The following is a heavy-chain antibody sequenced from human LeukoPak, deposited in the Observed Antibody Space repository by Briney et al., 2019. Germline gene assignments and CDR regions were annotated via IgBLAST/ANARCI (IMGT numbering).Heavy chain of an antibody. D-gene: IGHD3-10*01. CDR2: IRYDGSNK. CDR3: AKDHRAYYYGSGSYPWFDP. J-gene: IGHJ5*02. Sequence: PGGSLRLSCAASGFTFSSYGMHWVRQAPGKGLEWVAFIRYDGSNKYYADSVKGRFTISRDNSKNTLYLQMNSLRAEGTAVYYCAKDHRAYYYGSGSYPWFDPWGQGTLVTVSS. V-gene: IGHV3-30*02. CDR1: GFTFSSYG.